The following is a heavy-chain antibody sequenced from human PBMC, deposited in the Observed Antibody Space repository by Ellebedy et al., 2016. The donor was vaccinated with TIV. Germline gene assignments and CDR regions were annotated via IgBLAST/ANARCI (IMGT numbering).Heavy chain of an antibody. Sequence: GGSLRLSCAASGFNFRGYWMTWVRQAPGKGLEWVAKIRQEGDEIYYVESVKGRLTISRDNAKNSLFLKMNSLRAEDTAVDYCARRTSYGDYAVQVNPWFDPWGQGTLVTVSS. CDR2: IRQEGDEI. D-gene: IGHD4-17*01. V-gene: IGHV3-7*01. CDR1: GFNFRGYW. J-gene: IGHJ5*02. CDR3: ARRTSYGDYAVQVNPWFDP.